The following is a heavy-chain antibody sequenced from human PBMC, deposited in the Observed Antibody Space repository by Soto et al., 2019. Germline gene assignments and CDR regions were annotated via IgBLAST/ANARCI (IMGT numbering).Heavy chain of an antibody. CDR3: AGGVLY. Sequence: QVQLLESGPGLVKPSQTLSLTCTVSGGSISIGGYYWSWIRQHPGKGLEWIGYIYYSGVTYYSPSLKSRVTISIDTAKTQCSLKLSSVTAADTAVYYCAGGVLYWGQGTLVTVSS. V-gene: IGHV4-31*03. J-gene: IGHJ4*02. CDR1: GGSISIGGYY. CDR2: IYYSGVT.